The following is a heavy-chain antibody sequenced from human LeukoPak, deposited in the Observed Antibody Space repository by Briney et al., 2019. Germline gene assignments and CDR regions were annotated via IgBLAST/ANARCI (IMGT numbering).Heavy chain of an antibody. CDR2: ISVSGNT. J-gene: IGHJ4*02. V-gene: IGHV3-23*01. CDR3: AKDKFGGGIKTGTFDY. CDR1: GFTLSSYA. Sequence: PGGSLRLSCAASGFTLSSYAMSWVRQGPGKGLEWVSAISVSGNTYHADSVKGRFTISRDSSKNTLYRQMNSLRAEDTAMYYCAKDKFGGGIKTGTFDYWGQGTLVTVSS. D-gene: IGHD3-16*01.